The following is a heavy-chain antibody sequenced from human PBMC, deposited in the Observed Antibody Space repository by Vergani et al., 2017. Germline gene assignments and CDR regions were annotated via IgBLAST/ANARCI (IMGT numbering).Heavy chain of an antibody. D-gene: IGHD6-13*01. CDR1: GGSVSSGSYY. CDR2: IYYSGST. CDR3: ARGSSSSWTDYYYYGMDV. Sequence: QVQLQESGPGLVKPSETLSLTCTVSGGSVSSGSYYWSWIRQPPGKGLEWIGYIYYSGSTHYKPSLKSRVTISVDTSKNQFSLKLSSVTAADTAVYYCARGSSSSWTDYYYYGMDVWGQGTTVTVSS. J-gene: IGHJ6*02. V-gene: IGHV4-61*01.